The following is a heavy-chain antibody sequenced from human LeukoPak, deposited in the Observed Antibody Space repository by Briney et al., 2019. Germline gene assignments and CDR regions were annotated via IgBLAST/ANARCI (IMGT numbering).Heavy chain of an antibody. V-gene: IGHV4-39*01. D-gene: IGHD4-17*01. CDR3: ARLKTVTIDY. J-gene: IGHJ4*02. CDR1: GGSISSSSYY. CDR2: IYYSGST. Sequence: SETLSLTCTVSGGSISSSSYYWGWIRQPPGKGLEWIGSIYYSGSTYYNPSLRSRVTISVDTSKNQFSLKLSSVTAADTAVYYCARLKTVTIDYWGQGTLVTVSS.